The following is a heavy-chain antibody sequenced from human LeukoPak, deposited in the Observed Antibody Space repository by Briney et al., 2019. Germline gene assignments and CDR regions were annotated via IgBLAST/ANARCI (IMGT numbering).Heavy chain of an antibody. CDR1: GGTFSSYA. CDR2: IIPIFGTA. V-gene: IGHV1-69*05. Sequence: SVKVSCKASGGTFSSYAISWVRQAPGQGLEWMGRIIPIFGTANYAQKFQGRVTITTDESTSTAYMELSSLRSEDTAVYYCARTIVVVTAMENEYYFDYWGQGTLVTVSS. J-gene: IGHJ4*02. D-gene: IGHD2-21*02. CDR3: ARTIVVVTAMENEYYFDY.